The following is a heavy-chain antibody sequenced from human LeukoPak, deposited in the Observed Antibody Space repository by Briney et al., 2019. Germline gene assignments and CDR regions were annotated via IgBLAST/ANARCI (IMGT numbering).Heavy chain of an antibody. CDR1: GGSFSGYF. D-gene: IGHD4-17*01. CDR2: INHSGST. Sequence: PSETLSLTCAVYGGSFSGYFWSWIRQPPGKGLEWIGEINHSGSTNYNPSLKSRVTISVDTSKNQFSLKLSSVTAADTAAYYCASSGRMTTVTTAFHYWGQGTLVTVSS. J-gene: IGHJ4*02. V-gene: IGHV4-34*01. CDR3: ASSGRMTTVTTAFHY.